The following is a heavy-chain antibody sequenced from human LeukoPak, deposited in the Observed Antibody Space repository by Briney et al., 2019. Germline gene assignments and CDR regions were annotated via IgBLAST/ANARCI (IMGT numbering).Heavy chain of an antibody. Sequence: GVSLRLSCAASGFTFRSYGMHWVRQAPGKGLEWVAFIRYDGSNKYYADSVKGRFTISRDNSKNTLYLQMNSLRAEDTAVYYCAKLFQVGFGELLNDYWGQGTLVTVSS. CDR2: IRYDGSNK. V-gene: IGHV3-30*02. CDR1: GFTFRSYG. CDR3: AKLFQVGFGELLNDY. J-gene: IGHJ4*02. D-gene: IGHD3-10*01.